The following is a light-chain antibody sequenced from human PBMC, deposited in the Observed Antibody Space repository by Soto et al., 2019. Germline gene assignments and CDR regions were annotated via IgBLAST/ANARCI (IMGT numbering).Light chain of an antibody. CDR2: GVS. J-gene: IGKJ1*01. CDR3: HHYNNLPPGT. V-gene: IGKV3-15*01. Sequence: EIVMTQSPATLSVSPGESATLSCRASQSVSSNLAWYQQKPGQAPRLLIYGVSTRATGIPARFSGSGSGTDFILTISSLQSEDFAVYYCHHYNNLPPGTFGQGTKVEIK. CDR1: QSVSSN.